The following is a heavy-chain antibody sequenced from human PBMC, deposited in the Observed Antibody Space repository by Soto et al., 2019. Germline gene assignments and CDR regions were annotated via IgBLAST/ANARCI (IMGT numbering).Heavy chain of an antibody. CDR2: IYASGRT. Sequence: QLQLQESGPGLVKPSETLSLTCTVSGGSISSGDYYWTWVRQHPGKGLEWIGYIYASGRTYYTPSLKSRVSISVDTSKNQFSLKLSSVAAADTAVYYCARIPTFYGILGGSYETWGQGILVTVSS. V-gene: IGHV4-31*03. CDR1: GGSISSGDYY. J-gene: IGHJ4*02. D-gene: IGHD3-9*01. CDR3: ARIPTFYGILGGSYET.